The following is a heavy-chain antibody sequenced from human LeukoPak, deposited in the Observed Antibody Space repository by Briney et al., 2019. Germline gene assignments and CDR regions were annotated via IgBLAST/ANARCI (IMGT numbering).Heavy chain of an antibody. V-gene: IGHV4-30-4*01. Sequence: PSQTLSLTCTVSGGSISSGDYYWSWIRQPPGTGLEWIGYIYYSGSTYYNPSLKSRVTISVDTSKNQFSLKLSSVTAADTAVYYCARVGLWFGELSGPLDYWGQGTLVTVSS. D-gene: IGHD3-10*01. J-gene: IGHJ4*02. CDR3: ARVGLWFGELSGPLDY. CDR1: GGSISSGDYY. CDR2: IYYSGST.